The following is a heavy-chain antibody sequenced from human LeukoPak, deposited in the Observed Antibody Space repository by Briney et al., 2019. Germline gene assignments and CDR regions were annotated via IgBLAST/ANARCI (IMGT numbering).Heavy chain of an antibody. V-gene: IGHV3-21*01. CDR2: ISGTSSFV. Sequence: GGSLRLSCAASGFTFCSSKMNWVRQTPGKGLEWVSCISGTSSFVYYADSVRGRFTMSRDNAKNSVSLKMKSLRAEDTAVYYCVGIEVGGPFDSWGQGTLVTVSS. D-gene: IGHD2-2*01. CDR3: VGIEVGGPFDS. J-gene: IGHJ4*02. CDR1: GFTFCSSK.